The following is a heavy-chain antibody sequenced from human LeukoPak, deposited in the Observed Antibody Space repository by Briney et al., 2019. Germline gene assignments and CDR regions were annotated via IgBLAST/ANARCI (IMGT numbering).Heavy chain of an antibody. CDR2: INHSGST. Sequence: SETLSLTCAVYGGSFSGYYWSWIRQPPGKGLEWIGEINHSGSTNYNPSLKSRVTISVDTSKNQFSLKLSSVTAADTAVYYCARLGDYYDFDYWGQGTLVTVSS. V-gene: IGHV4-34*01. CDR3: ARLGDYYDFDY. D-gene: IGHD3-22*01. CDR1: GGSFSGYY. J-gene: IGHJ4*02.